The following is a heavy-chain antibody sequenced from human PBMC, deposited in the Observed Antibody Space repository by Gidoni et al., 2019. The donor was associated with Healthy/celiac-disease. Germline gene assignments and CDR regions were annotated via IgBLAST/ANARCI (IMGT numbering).Heavy chain of an antibody. CDR2: ISGSGGST. J-gene: IGHJ4*02. CDR3: AKDRAPDYDFWSGYYTRHFDY. CDR1: GFTFSSYA. D-gene: IGHD3-3*01. Sequence: EVQLLESGGGLVQPGGSLRLSCAASGFTFSSYAMSWVRQAPGKGLEWVSAISGSGGSTDYADSVKGRFTISRDNSKNTLYLQMNSLRAEDTAVYYCAKDRAPDYDFWSGYYTRHFDYWGQGTLVTVSS. V-gene: IGHV3-23*01.